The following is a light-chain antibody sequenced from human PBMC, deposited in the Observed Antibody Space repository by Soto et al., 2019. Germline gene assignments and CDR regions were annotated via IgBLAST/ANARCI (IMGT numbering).Light chain of an antibody. CDR2: ANI. V-gene: IGLV1-40*01. J-gene: IGLJ3*02. Sequence: QSVLTQPPSVSGAPGQRVSISCTGSNSNIGAGYDVNWYQQLPGTAPKLLIYANIDRPSGVPDRFSGSKSGASAFLVITGLQAEDEAAYYCQSYASRLSGSRVFGGGTQLTVL. CDR3: QSYASRLSGSRV. CDR1: NSNIGAGYD.